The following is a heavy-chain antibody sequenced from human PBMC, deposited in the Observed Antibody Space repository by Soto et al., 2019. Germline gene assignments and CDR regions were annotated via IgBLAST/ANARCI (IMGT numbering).Heavy chain of an antibody. CDR1: GYTFTSYA. J-gene: IGHJ4*02. Sequence: GASVKVSCKASGYTFTSYAMHWVRQAPGQRLEWMGWINAGNGNTKYSQKFQGRVTITRDTSASTAYMELSSLRSEDTAVYYCALGPFDWLLPIPTVLFDYWGQGTLVTVSS. D-gene: IGHD3-9*01. V-gene: IGHV1-3*01. CDR3: ALGPFDWLLPIPTVLFDY. CDR2: INAGNGNT.